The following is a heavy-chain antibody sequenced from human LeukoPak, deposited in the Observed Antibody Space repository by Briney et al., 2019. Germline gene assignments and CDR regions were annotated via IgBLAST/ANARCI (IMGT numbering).Heavy chain of an antibody. V-gene: IGHV3-64*02. CDR2: ISSNGGST. CDR1: GFTFSSYA. J-gene: IGHJ3*02. D-gene: IGHD2-21*02. CDR3: ARSCGGDCYGAFDI. Sequence: PGGSLRLSCAASGFTFSSYAMHWVRQAPGKGLEYVSVISSNGGSTYYADSVKGRFTVSRDNSKNTLYLQMGSLRAEDMAVYYCARSCGGDCYGAFDIWGQGTMVTVSS.